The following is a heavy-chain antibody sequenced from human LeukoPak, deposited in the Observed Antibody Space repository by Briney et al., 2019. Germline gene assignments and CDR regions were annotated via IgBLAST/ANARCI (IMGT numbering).Heavy chain of an antibody. CDR3: AADSIPDYGDVRGDAFDI. CDR1: GFTVGDAW. J-gene: IGHJ3*02. V-gene: IGHV3-15*05. CDR2: IKSKLDGGTT. Sequence: PGGSLRLSCAASGFTVGDAWMSWVRRAPGKGREWVGGIKSKLDGGTTDYAAPVKGRFTISRDASKGTLYLQMSSLKTEDTALYYCAADSIPDYGDVRGDAFDIWGQGTMVTVSS. D-gene: IGHD4-17*01.